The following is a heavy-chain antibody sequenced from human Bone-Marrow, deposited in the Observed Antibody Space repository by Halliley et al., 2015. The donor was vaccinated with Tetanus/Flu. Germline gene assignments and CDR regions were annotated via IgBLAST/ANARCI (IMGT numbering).Heavy chain of an antibody. CDR2: FSYCGSP. Sequence: PEKGLEWIGTFSYCGSPNYNPSLKSRVTISGDLSTNHFSLNLYSVTAADTAVYYCARRFDSWGQGILVTVSS. CDR3: ARRFDS. J-gene: IGHJ5*01. V-gene: IGHV4-61*03.